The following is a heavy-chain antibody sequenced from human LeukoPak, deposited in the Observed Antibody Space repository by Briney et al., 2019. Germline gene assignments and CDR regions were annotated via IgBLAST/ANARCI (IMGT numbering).Heavy chain of an antibody. V-gene: IGHV3-33*06. Sequence: QPGRSLRLSCAASGFTFSSYGMHWVRQAPGKGLEWVAVIWYDGSNKHYADSVKGRLTISRDNSKNTLYLQMNSLRAEDTAVYYCAKDRGYYDSSGDYWGQGTLVTVSS. CDR2: IWYDGSNK. J-gene: IGHJ4*02. D-gene: IGHD3-22*01. CDR1: GFTFSSYG. CDR3: AKDRGYYDSSGDY.